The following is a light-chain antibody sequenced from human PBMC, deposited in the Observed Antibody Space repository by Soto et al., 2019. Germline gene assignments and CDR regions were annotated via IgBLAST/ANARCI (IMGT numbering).Light chain of an antibody. CDR3: AAWDDTLSGLV. CDR1: GPNIGITY. CDR2: MAD. V-gene: IGLV1-47*01. J-gene: IGLJ2*01. Sequence: QSVLTQPPSASGAPGQTVTISCSGRGPNIGITYVYWYQQLPETAPRLLLYMADQRPSGIPDRFSGSKSGTSASLAISGLRSEDEADYYCAAWDDTLSGLVFGGGTQLTVL.